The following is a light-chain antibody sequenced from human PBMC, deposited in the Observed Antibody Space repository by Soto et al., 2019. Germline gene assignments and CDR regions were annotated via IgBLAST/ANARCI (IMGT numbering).Light chain of an antibody. Sequence: EIVLTQSPGTLSLSPGERATLSCSASQSVNSSYLAWYQQKSGQAPRLLIYGASSRATGIPDRFSGSGSGTDFTLTISRLEPEDFAVYYCQQYGSSPQTFGGGTKVDIK. CDR1: QSVNSSY. CDR2: GAS. J-gene: IGKJ4*02. V-gene: IGKV3-20*01. CDR3: QQYGSSPQT.